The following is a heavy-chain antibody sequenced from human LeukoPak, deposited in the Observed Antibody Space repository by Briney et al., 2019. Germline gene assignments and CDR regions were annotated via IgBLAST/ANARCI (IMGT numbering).Heavy chain of an antibody. CDR3: ARSSGYCSSTSCYGDNWFDP. D-gene: IGHD2-2*01. V-gene: IGHV1-18*01. CDR2: ISAYNGNT. J-gene: IGHJ5*02. CDR1: GYTFTSYG. Sequence: GASVKVSCKASGYTFTSYGISWVRQAPGQGLGWMGWISAYNGNTNYAQKLQGRVTMTTDTSTSTAYIELRSLRSDDTAVYYCARSSGYCSSTSCYGDNWFDPWGQGTLVTVSS.